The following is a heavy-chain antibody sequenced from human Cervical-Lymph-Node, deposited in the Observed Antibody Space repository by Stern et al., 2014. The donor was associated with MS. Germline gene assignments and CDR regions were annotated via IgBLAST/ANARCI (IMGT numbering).Heavy chain of an antibody. CDR3: ASANCSSTSCPNWFDP. CDR1: GGSISSGDYY. D-gene: IGHD2-2*01. V-gene: IGHV4-30-4*01. J-gene: IGHJ5*02. CDR2: IYYSGST. Sequence: VQLAESGPGLVKPSQTLSLTCTVSGGSISSGDYYWSWIRQPPGKGLEWIGSIYYSGSTYYNPSLKSRVTISVDTSKNQFSLKLSSVTAADTAVYYCASANCSSTSCPNWFDPWGQGTLVTVSS.